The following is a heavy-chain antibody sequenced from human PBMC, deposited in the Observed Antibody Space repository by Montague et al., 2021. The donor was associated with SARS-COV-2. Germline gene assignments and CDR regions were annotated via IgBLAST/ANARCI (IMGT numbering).Heavy chain of an antibody. CDR3: ARGLGCSGGRCYGDWLDP. CDR1: GVSIGSNNW. Sequence: SETLSLTCAVPGVSIGSNNWWSWVRQPPGKGLEWIGEIYHSGSTXYNPSLKSRVTISVDKSKNQFSLKMSSVTAADTAVFYCARGLGCSGGRCYGDWLDPWGQGTLVTVSS. V-gene: IGHV4-4*02. D-gene: IGHD2-15*01. CDR2: IYHSGST. J-gene: IGHJ5*02.